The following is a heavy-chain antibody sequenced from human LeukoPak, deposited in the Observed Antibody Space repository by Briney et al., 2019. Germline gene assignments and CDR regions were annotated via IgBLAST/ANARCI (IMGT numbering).Heavy chain of an antibody. CDR1: RFTFSSYG. CDR2: IGGSGGST. Sequence: GGSLRLSCEASRFTFSSYGMSWVRQAPGKGLEWVSNIGGSGGSTYYADSVKGRFTISRDNSKNTLYLQMNSLRAEDTAVYYCAKDQVSDWSGYDPFDPWGQGTLVTVSS. CDR3: AKDQVSDWSGYDPFDP. V-gene: IGHV3-23*01. J-gene: IGHJ5*02. D-gene: IGHD5-12*01.